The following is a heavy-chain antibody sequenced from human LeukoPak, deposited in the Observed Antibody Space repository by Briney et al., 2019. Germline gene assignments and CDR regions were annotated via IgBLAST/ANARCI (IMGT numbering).Heavy chain of an antibody. J-gene: IGHJ5*02. CDR2: INTNTGNP. CDR3: ARPISSGWSSNWFDP. Sequence: ASVKVSCKASGYTFTSYDINWVRQATGQGLEWMGWINTNTGNPTYAQGFTGRFVFSLDTSVSTAYLQISSLKAEDTAVYYCARPISSGWSSNWFDPWGQGTLVTVSS. CDR1: GYTFTSYD. D-gene: IGHD6-19*01. V-gene: IGHV7-4-1*02.